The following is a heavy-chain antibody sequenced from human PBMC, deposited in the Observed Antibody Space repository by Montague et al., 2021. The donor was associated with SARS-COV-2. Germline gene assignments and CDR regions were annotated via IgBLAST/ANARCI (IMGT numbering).Heavy chain of an antibody. J-gene: IGHJ6*03. CDR3: ARASLVRGVIITRVRYSYYMDV. CDR1: GYTFTSYD. CDR2: MNPNSGNT. Sequence: SVKVSCKASGYTFTSYDINWVRQAAGQGLEWMGWMNPNSGNTGYAQKLQGRVTMTRDTSMNTAYMELSSLRSEDTAVYYCARASLVRGVIITRVRYSYYMDVWGKGTTGTVSS. V-gene: IGHV1-8*01. D-gene: IGHD3-10*01.